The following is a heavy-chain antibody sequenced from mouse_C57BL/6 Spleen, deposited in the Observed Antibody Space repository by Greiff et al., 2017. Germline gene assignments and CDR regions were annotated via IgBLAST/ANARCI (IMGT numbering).Heavy chain of an antibody. Sequence: QVQLQQSGAELVRPGASVTLSCKASGYTFTDYELHWVKQTPVHGLEWIGAIDPETGGTAYNQKFKGKAILTADKSSSTAYMELRSLTSEDSAVYYCTRGDYGSSYRGYYYAMDYWGQGTSVTVSS. CDR2: IDPETGGT. J-gene: IGHJ4*01. D-gene: IGHD1-1*01. CDR1: GYTFTDYE. CDR3: TRGDYGSSYRGYYYAMDY. V-gene: IGHV1-15*01.